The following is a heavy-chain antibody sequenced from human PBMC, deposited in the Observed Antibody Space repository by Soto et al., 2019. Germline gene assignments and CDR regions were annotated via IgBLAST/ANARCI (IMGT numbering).Heavy chain of an antibody. CDR2: IRSKANSYAR. V-gene: IGHV3-73*01. J-gene: IGHJ4*02. CDR1: GFTFSGSA. CDR3: TSASPFYYFDY. Sequence: EVQLVESGGGLVQPGGSLKLSCAASGFTFSGSAMHWVRQASGKGLEWVGRIRSKANSYARAYAASVKGRVTISRDDSKNTAYLQMNSLKTEDTAVYYCTSASPFYYFDYWGQGTLVTVSS.